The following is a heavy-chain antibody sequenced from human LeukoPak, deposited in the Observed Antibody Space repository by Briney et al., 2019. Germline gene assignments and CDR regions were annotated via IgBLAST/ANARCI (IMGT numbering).Heavy chain of an antibody. CDR2: ISNDGSRK. J-gene: IGHJ4*02. CDR3: ARDRAWNYFDY. Sequence: GRSLRLSCAPSGFTFSRHGMHWVRQAPGKGLEWVAIISNDGSRKYYAHSVEGRFTVSRDNSKNTLYLQMDSLRAEDTAVYYCARDRAWNYFDYWGQGTLVTVSS. V-gene: IGHV3-30*03. CDR1: GFTFSRHG. D-gene: IGHD3-3*01.